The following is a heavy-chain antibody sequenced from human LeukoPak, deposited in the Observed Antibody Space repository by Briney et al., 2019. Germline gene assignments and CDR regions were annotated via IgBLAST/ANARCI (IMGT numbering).Heavy chain of an antibody. D-gene: IGHD4-23*01. CDR1: GGTFSSYT. Sequence: GASVKVSCKASGGTFSSYTISLVRQAPGQGLEWMGRIIPILGIANYAQKFQGRVTITADKPTSTAYMELSSLRSEDTAVYYCARDPPAVVTPNYYYGMDVWGQGTTVTVSS. CDR2: IIPILGIA. V-gene: IGHV1-69*04. J-gene: IGHJ6*02. CDR3: ARDPPAVVTPNYYYGMDV.